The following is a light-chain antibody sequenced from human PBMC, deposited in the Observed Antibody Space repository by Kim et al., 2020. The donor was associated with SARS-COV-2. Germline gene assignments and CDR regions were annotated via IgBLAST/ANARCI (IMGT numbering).Light chain of an antibody. CDR3: QSYASSLSGSGV. CDR2: GNS. J-gene: IGLJ1*01. CDR1: SSNIGAGYD. V-gene: IGLV1-40*01. Sequence: QSVLTQPPSVSGAPGQGVTISCTGSSSNIGAGYDVHWYQQLPGTAPKLLIYGNSNRPSGVPDRFSGSKSGTSASLAITGLQAEDEADYYCQSYASSLSGSGVFGAGTKLTVL.